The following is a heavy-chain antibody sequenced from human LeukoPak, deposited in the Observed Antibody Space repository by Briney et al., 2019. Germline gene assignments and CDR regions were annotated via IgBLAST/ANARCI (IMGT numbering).Heavy chain of an antibody. CDR3: ARQPRRLHAFDI. J-gene: IGHJ3*02. D-gene: IGHD6-25*01. V-gene: IGHV4-39*01. Sequence: SETLSLTCSVSGDSISSGNYYWGWIRQPPGKRLEWIGNLYYSGTTYYNPSFKSRVTISVDTSKNQFSLKLSSVTAADTAVYYCARQPRRLHAFDIWGQGTMVTVSS. CDR2: LYYSGTT. CDR1: GDSISSGNYY.